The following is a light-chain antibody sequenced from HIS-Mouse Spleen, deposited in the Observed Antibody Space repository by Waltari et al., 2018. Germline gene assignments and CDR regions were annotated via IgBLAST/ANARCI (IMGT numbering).Light chain of an antibody. V-gene: IGLV2-14*02. CDR2: EGS. Sequence: QSALTQPASVSGSPGQSITISCTGTSSDVGSYNLVSWYQQHPGKAPKLMIYEGSKRTSGVSNRYAGSKSGNTASLTIAGIQAEDEADYYCSSYTSSSTYVFGTGTKVTVL. CDR1: SSDVGSYNL. CDR3: SSYTSSSTYV. J-gene: IGLJ1*01.